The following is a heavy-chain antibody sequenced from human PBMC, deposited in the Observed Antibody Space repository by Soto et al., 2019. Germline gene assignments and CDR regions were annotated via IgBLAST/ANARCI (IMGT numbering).Heavy chain of an antibody. D-gene: IGHD6-6*01. CDR3: ARERIPALTYNYYYSLDV. CDR2: ISYDGNNK. J-gene: IGHJ6*02. CDR1: GFTFSSYA. Sequence: GGSLRLSCAASGFTFSSYAMHWVRQAPGKGLEWVAVISYDGNNKYYADSVKGRCTVSRDNSKKTMYVQVNSLRAEDTAVYYCARERIPALTYNYYYSLDVWGQGTTVTVSS. V-gene: IGHV3-30-3*01.